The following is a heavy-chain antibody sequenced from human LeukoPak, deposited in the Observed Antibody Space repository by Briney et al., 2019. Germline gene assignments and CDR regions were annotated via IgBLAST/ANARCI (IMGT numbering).Heavy chain of an antibody. D-gene: IGHD1-7*01. CDR1: GYTFTGYY. V-gene: IGHV1-2*02. J-gene: IGHJ6*03. CDR3: ASAGTSPNWNYGPTYYYYYYMDV. Sequence: ASVKVSCKASGYTFTGYYMHWVRQAPGQGLEWMGWINPNSGGTNYAQKFQGRVTMTRDTSISTAYMELSRLRSDDTAVYYCASAGTSPNWNYGPTYYYYYYMDVWGKGTTVTVSS. CDR2: INPNSGGT.